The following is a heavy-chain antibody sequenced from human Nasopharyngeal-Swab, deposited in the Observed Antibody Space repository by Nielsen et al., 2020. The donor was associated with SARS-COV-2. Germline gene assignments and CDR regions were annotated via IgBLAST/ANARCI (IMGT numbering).Heavy chain of an antibody. Sequence: WIRQPPGKGLEWVSSISSSSSYIYYADSVKGRFTISRDNAKNSLYLQMNSLRAEDTAVYYCAREGGGGYDILTYYYYMDVWGKGTTVTVSS. J-gene: IGHJ6*03. D-gene: IGHD3-9*01. CDR2: ISSSSSYI. CDR3: AREGGGGYDILTYYYYMDV. V-gene: IGHV3-21*01.